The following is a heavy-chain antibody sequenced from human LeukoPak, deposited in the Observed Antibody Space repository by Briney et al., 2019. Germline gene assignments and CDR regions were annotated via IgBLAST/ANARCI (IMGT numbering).Heavy chain of an antibody. CDR3: ARVDDSSGYYYYFDY. CDR2: ISAYNGNT. V-gene: IGHV1-18*01. CDR1: GYTFTSYG. D-gene: IGHD3-22*01. Sequence: GASVKVSCKASGYTFTSYGISWVRQAPGQGLEWMGWISAYNGNTNYAQKLQGRVTMTTDTSTSTAYMEPRSLRSDDTAVYYCARVDDSSGYYYYFDYWGQGTLVTVSS. J-gene: IGHJ4*02.